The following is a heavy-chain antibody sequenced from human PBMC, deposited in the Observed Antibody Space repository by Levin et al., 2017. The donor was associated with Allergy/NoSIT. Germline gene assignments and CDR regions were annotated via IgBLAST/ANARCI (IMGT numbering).Heavy chain of an antibody. D-gene: IGHD4-17*01. CDR3: ARDSRGYGDYVDY. J-gene: IGHJ4*02. CDR1: GGSISSSSYY. V-gene: IGHV4-39*07. Sequence: SETLSLTCTVSGGSISSSSYYWGWIRQPPGKGLEWIGSIYYSGSTYYNPSLKSRVTISVDTSKNQFSLKLSSVTAADTAVYYCARDSRGYGDYVDYWGQGTLVTVSS. CDR2: IYYSGST.